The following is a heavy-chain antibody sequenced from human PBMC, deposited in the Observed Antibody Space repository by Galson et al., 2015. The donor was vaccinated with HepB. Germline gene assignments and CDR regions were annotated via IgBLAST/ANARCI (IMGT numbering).Heavy chain of an antibody. CDR2: IIPIFGTA. V-gene: IGHV1-69*13. D-gene: IGHD5-18*01. Sequence: SVKVSCKASGGTFSSYAISWVRQAPGQGLGWMGGIIPIFGTANYAQKFQGRVTITADESKSTAYMELSSLRSEDTAVYYCARAPLGELWLTYYYYGMDVWGQGTTVTVSS. J-gene: IGHJ6*02. CDR3: ARAPLGELWLTYYYYGMDV. CDR1: GGTFSSYA.